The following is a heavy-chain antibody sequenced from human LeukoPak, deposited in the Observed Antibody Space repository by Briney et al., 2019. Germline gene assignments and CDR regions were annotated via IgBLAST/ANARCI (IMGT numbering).Heavy chain of an antibody. CDR2: IYYSGST. V-gene: IGHV4-59*01. CDR1: GGSISSYY. D-gene: IGHD4-17*01. Sequence: SETLSLTCTVSGGSISSYYWSWIRQPPGKGLEWIGYIYYSGSTNYNPSLKSRVTISVDTSKNQFSLELSSVTAADTAVYYCARDHGRYGDYRPGFDPWGQGTLVTVSS. CDR3: ARDHGRYGDYRPGFDP. J-gene: IGHJ5*02.